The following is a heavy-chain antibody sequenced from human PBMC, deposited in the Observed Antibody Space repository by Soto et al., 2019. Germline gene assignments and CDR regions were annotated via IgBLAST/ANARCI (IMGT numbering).Heavy chain of an antibody. Sequence: SETLSLTCPVSGCSISSYYWSWIRQPPGKGLEWIGYIYYSGSTNYNPSLKSRVTISVDTSKNQFSLKLSSVTAADTAVYYCARGRYYDFWNGMDVWGQGTTVTVSS. V-gene: IGHV4-59*01. CDR2: IYYSGST. J-gene: IGHJ6*02. CDR1: GCSISSYY. CDR3: ARGRYYDFWNGMDV. D-gene: IGHD3-3*01.